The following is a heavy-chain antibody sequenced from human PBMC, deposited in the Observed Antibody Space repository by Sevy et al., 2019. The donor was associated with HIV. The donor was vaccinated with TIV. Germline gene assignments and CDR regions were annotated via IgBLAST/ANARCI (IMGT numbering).Heavy chain of an antibody. J-gene: IGHJ4*02. CDR1: GYTLTGFS. V-gene: IGHV1-24*01. Sequence: ASVKVSCKVSGYTLTGFSMHWVRQAPGKGLEWMATFDPEDDETIYAQKFQGRVTMTEDTSTDKAYMELSSLRSEDTAVYYCATTKDYYDSSAYPFDYWGQGTLVTVSS. CDR2: FDPEDDET. CDR3: ATTKDYYDSSAYPFDY. D-gene: IGHD3-22*01.